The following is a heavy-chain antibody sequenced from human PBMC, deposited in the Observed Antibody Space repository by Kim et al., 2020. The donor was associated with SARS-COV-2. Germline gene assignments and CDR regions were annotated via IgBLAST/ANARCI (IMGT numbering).Heavy chain of an antibody. CDR3: AKDRVVWNYWTSNGMDV. V-gene: IGHV3-30*18. Sequence: GGSLRLSCAASGFTFSSYGMHWVRQAPGKGLEWVAVISYDGSNKYYADSVKGRFTISRDNSKNTLYLQMNSLRAEDTAVYYCAKDRVVWNYWTSNGMDVWGQGTTVTVSS. J-gene: IGHJ6*02. D-gene: IGHD1-7*01. CDR1: GFTFSSYG. CDR2: ISYDGSNK.